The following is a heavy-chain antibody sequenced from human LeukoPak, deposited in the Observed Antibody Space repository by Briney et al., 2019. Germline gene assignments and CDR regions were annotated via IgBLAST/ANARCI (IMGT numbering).Heavy chain of an antibody. CDR2: IKQDGSEK. V-gene: IGHV3-7*01. D-gene: IGHD4-17*01. J-gene: IGHJ6*02. CDR3: ARSLGLRRPLAYGMDV. CDR1: GFTFSSYW. Sequence: PGGSLRLSCAASGFTFSSYWMSWARQAPGKGLEWVANIKQDGSEKYYVDSVKGRFTISRDNAKNSLYLQMNSLRAEDTAVYYCARSLGLRRPLAYGMDVWGQGTTVTVSS.